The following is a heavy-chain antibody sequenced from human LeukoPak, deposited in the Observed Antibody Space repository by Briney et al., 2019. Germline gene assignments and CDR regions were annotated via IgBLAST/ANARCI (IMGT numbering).Heavy chain of an antibody. CDR1: GGSISSRGYY. D-gene: IGHD3-10*01. Sequence: SETLSLTCTVSGGSISSRGYYWGWIRQPPGKGLEWIGTIYYSGATYNNPVLNSRVTISVDTSKNQFSLKLSSVTAADTAVYYCARENYYGSGSYSGGNWFDPWGQGTLVTVSS. CDR3: ARENYYGSGSYSGGNWFDP. J-gene: IGHJ5*02. V-gene: IGHV4-39*07. CDR2: IYYSGAT.